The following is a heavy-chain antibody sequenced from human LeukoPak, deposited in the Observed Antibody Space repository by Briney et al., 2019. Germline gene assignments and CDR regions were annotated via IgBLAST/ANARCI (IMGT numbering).Heavy chain of an antibody. CDR1: GYTFTGYY. V-gene: IGHV1-2*02. CDR2: INPNSGGT. D-gene: IGHD7-27*01. J-gene: IGHJ4*02. Sequence: GASVKVSCKASGYTFTGYYMHWVRQAPGQGLDWMGLINPNSGGTNYAQKFQGRVIMTRDTSISTAYMALSRLRSDDTGVYYCARGQLGDIDYWGQGTLVTVSS. CDR3: ARGQLGDIDY.